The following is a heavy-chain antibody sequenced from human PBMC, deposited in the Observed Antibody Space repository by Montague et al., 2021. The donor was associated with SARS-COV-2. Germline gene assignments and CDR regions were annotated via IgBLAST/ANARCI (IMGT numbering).Heavy chain of an antibody. CDR1: GGSVSRISSH. CDR2: FYYAGGT. J-gene: IGHJ4*02. V-gene: IGHV4-39*01. CDR3: AGLYGSSFDC. Sequence: SETLSLTCTVSGGSVSRISSHWGWIRQPPGKGLEYIGSFYYAGGTQYNPSLKSRVTISVDTSNDQFSLKMNSVTAADTAVYFCAGLYGSSFDCWGQGTLVTVSS. D-gene: IGHD4-17*01.